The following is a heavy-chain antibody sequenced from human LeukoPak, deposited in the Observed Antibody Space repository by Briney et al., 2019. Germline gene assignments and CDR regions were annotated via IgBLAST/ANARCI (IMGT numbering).Heavy chain of an antibody. CDR2: IYYSGST. V-gene: IGHV4-59*01. D-gene: IGHD1-26*01. CDR1: GGSIGRYY. J-gene: IGHJ6*03. CDR3: ARMVGWGARRYYHYYMDV. Sequence: SETLSLTCTVSGGSIGRYYWSWIRQSPGKGLGWIGYIYYSGSTHYNPSLKSRVTISVDTSKNQFSLKLSSVSAADTAVYYCARMVGWGARRYYHYYMDVWGKGTTVTIPS.